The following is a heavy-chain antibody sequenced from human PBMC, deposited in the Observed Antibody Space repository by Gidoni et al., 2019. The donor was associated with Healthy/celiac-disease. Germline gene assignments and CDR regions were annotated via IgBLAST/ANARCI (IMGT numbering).Heavy chain of an antibody. CDR3: ARDRHPGEGQWLIN. CDR1: GFTFSSYA. V-gene: IGHV3-30-3*01. Sequence: QVQLVESGGGVVQPGRSLRLSCAASGFTFSSYAMHWVRQAPGKGLEWVAVISYDGSNKYYADSVKGRFTISRDNSKNTLYLQMNSLRAEDTAVYYCARDRHPGEGQWLINWGQGTLVTVSS. CDR2: ISYDGSNK. J-gene: IGHJ4*02. D-gene: IGHD6-19*01.